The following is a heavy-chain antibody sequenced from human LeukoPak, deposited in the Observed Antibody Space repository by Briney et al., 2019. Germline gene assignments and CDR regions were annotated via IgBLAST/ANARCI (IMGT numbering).Heavy chain of an antibody. CDR2: THYSGNT. Sequence: SETLSLTCTVSGGSISSYYWSWMRQPPGKGLEWTAYTHYSGNTNYNPSLKSRVTVSVDTSKNQFSLKVRSVTAADTAVYYCARVLGESLNWFDPWGQGTLVTVSS. CDR3: ARVLGESLNWFDP. CDR1: GGSISSYY. J-gene: IGHJ5*02. D-gene: IGHD3-16*01. V-gene: IGHV4-59*01.